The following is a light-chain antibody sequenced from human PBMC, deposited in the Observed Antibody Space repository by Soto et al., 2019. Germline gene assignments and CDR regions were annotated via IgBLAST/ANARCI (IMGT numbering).Light chain of an antibody. CDR2: VAS. V-gene: IGKV1-33*01. J-gene: IGKJ4*01. CDR1: QDISNY. Sequence: DIQMTQSPSSLSASVGDRVTITCQASQDISNYLNWYQQKPGKAPKLLIYVASNLETGVPSRFSGSGSGTDFTFTISSLQPEDIATYYCQQYDNLLALTFGGGTKVEIK. CDR3: QQYDNLLALT.